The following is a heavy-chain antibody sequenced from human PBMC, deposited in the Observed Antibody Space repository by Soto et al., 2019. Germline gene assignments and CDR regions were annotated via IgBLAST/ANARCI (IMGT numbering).Heavy chain of an antibody. D-gene: IGHD2-2*01. J-gene: IGHJ3*02. CDR3: ARGECSSNYCFTRWALDI. V-gene: IGHV4-34*01. CDR1: GGSFSGYY. CDR2: INDSGST. Sequence: SETLSLTCAVYGGSFSGYYWTWIRQTPGKGLEWIGEINDSGSTNYKPSLKSRVTISADTSKKQFSLNVTSVTAADTAVYYCARGECSSNYCFTRWALDIWGQGTVVTVSS.